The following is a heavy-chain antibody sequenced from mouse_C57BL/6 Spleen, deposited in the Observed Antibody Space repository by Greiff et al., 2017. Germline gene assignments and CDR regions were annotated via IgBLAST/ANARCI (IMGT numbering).Heavy chain of an antibody. J-gene: IGHJ1*03. CDR1: GYSFTDYN. CDR2: INPNYGTT. D-gene: IGHD2-4*01. CDR3: ARTSTMITTGGYWYFDV. V-gene: IGHV1-39*01. Sequence: LQESGPELVKPGASVKISCKASGYSFTDYNMNWVKQSNGKSLEWIGVINPNYGTTSYNQKFKGKATLTVDQSSSTAYMQLNSLTSEDSAVYYCARTSTMITTGGYWYFDVWGTGTTVTVSS.